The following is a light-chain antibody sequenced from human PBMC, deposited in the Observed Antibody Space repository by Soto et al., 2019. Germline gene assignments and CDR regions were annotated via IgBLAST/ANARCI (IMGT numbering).Light chain of an antibody. Sequence: EIVLTQSPATLSVSPGERAALSCRASQSVNSQLAWYQQKPGQAPRLLIFGASSRATGIPDRFSGSGSGTDFTLAINRLEPEDIAVYYCQQYGTSPLTFGGGTKVDIK. CDR2: GAS. CDR3: QQYGTSPLT. J-gene: IGKJ4*01. V-gene: IGKV3-20*01. CDR1: QSVNSQ.